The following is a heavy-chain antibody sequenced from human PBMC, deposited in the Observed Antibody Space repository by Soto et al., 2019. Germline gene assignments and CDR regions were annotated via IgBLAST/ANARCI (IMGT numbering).Heavy chain of an antibody. Sequence: QMQLVQSGPEVKKPGTSVKVSCKASGFTFTSSSVQGVRQARGQGLEWIGWIVVGTGDTKYAQKFQERVTFDRDISTTTAYMEVSCLTSDDTAVYYCAADRGYLWGQGTLVTVSS. CDR2: IVVGTGDT. J-gene: IGHJ5*02. V-gene: IGHV1-58*01. CDR1: GFTFTSSS. D-gene: IGHD3-10*01. CDR3: AADRGYL.